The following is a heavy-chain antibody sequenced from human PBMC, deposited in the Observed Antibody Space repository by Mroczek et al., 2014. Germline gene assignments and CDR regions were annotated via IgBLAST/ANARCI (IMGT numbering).Heavy chain of an antibody. CDR3: ARVCSSTSCYEYYYYMDV. CDR1: GYTFTSYD. Sequence: SGAEVKKPGASVKVSCKASGYTFTSYDINWVRQATGQGLEWMGWMNPNSGNTGYAQKFQGRVTMTRNTSISTAYMELSSLRSEDTAVYYCARVCSSTSCYEYYYYMDVWGKGTTVTVSS. D-gene: IGHD2-2*01. J-gene: IGHJ6*03. CDR2: MNPNSGNT. V-gene: IGHV1-8*01.